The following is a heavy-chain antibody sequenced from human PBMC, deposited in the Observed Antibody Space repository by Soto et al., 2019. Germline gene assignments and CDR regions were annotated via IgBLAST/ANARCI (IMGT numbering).Heavy chain of an antibody. D-gene: IGHD3-10*01. Sequence: QVQLVQSGAEVKKPGASVKDSCKASGYTFTSYFMHWVRQAPGQGLGWMGIINPNDRSTSYAQNFQGRVSMTRDTSTSTVYMELSSLRPEDTAVYYCVTSISLIRGLLSWPVDSWGQGTLVTVSS. V-gene: IGHV1-46*01. CDR1: GYTFTSYF. J-gene: IGHJ4*02. CDR2: INPNDRST. CDR3: VTSISLIRGLLSWPVDS.